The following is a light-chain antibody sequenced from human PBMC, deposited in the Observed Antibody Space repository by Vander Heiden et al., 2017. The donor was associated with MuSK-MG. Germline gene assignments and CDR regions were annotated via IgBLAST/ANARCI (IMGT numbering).Light chain of an antibody. CDR1: QSLLHSNGYNY. CDR3: LQDVQATS. CDR2: WGS. Sequence: DIVMTQSPLSLPVTPGEPASISCRSSQSLLHSNGYNYLDWYLQKPGQSPQLLIYWGSKRAYGVPARFSGSRLDTDFTLKRSRVVTQDVGAYSCLQDVQATSFGHGTKLEIK. V-gene: IGKV2-28*01. J-gene: IGKJ3*01.